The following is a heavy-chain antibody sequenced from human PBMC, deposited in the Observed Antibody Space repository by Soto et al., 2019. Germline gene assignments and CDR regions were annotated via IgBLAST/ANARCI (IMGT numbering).Heavy chain of an antibody. D-gene: IGHD5-18*01. CDR3: ARLPPSAMVPNWFDP. CDR2: IYPGDSDT. V-gene: IGHV5-51*01. Sequence: GEALKISCXGSGYSFTSYWIGWVRQMPGKGLEWMGIIYPGDSDTRYSPSFQGQVTISADKSISTAYLQWSSLKASDTAMYYCARLPPSAMVPNWFDPWGQGTLVTVSS. CDR1: GYSFTSYW. J-gene: IGHJ5*02.